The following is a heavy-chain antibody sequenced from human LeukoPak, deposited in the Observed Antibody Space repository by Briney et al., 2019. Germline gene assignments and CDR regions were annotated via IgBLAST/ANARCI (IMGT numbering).Heavy chain of an antibody. Sequence: PSETLSLTCTVSGGSISSYYWSWIRQPPGKGLEWIGYIYYSGSTNYNPSLKSRVTISVDTSKNQFSLKLSPVTAADTAVYYCARDRGGYDSSGYYLAYWGQGTLVTVSS. CDR3: ARDRGGYDSSGYYLAY. V-gene: IGHV4-59*01. CDR1: GGSISSYY. CDR2: IYYSGST. J-gene: IGHJ4*02. D-gene: IGHD3-22*01.